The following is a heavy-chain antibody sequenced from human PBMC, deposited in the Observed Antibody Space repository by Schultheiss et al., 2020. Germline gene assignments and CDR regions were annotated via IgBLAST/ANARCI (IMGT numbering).Heavy chain of an antibody. D-gene: IGHD4-17*01. J-gene: IGHJ4*02. CDR2: MNPNSGNT. CDR3: ARSLRYGDYIPY. CDR1: GYTFTSYD. V-gene: IGHV1-8*01. Sequence: ASVKVSCKASGYTFTSYDINWVRQATGQGLEWMGWMNPNSGNTGYAQKFQGRVTMTRNTSISTAYMELSSLRSEDTPVYYCARSLRYGDYIPYWGQGTLVTVSS.